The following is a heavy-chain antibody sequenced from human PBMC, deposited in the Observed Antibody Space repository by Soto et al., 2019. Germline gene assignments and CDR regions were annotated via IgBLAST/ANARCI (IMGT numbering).Heavy chain of an antibody. J-gene: IGHJ5*02. CDR3: ARDMVTGFLEWLGNWFDP. D-gene: IGHD3-3*01. CDR2: INAGNGNT. Sequence: VKVSCQVSGYTFTSYAMHWVRQAPGQRLEWMGWINAGNGNTKYSQKFQGRVTITRDTSASTAYMELSSLRSEDTAVYYCARDMVTGFLEWLGNWFDPWGQGTLVTVSS. CDR1: GYTFTSYA. V-gene: IGHV1-3*01.